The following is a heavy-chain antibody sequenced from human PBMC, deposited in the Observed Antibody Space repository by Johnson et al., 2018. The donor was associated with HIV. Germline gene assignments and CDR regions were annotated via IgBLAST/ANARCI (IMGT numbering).Heavy chain of an antibody. CDR2: ISYDGSNK. CDR1: GFTFSSYA. V-gene: IGHV3-30*04. Sequence: QVLLVESGGGLVQPGGSLRLSCAASGFTFSSYAIHWVRQAPGKGLEWVAVISYDGSNKYYADSVKGRFTISRDNSKNTLYLQMNSLRAEDTAVYYCAKEGWAAAQEGWGAFDIWGQGTMVIVSS. J-gene: IGHJ3*02. D-gene: IGHD6-13*01. CDR3: AKEGWAAAQEGWGAFDI.